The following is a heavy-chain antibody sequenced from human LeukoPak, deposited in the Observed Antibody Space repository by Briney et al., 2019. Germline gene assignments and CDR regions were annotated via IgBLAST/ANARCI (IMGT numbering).Heavy chain of an antibody. CDR3: ARDRGGGSGTYHYNFDY. J-gene: IGHJ4*02. Sequence: ASVTVSCKASGYTFTSYYMHWVRQAPGQGLEWMGIINPSDGSTHYAQKFRSRVTVTRDTSTSTVYMELSSLTSEDTAVYYCARDRGGGSGTYHYNFDYWGQGTLVTVSS. D-gene: IGHD3-10*01. V-gene: IGHV1-46*01. CDR1: GYTFTSYY. CDR2: INPSDGST.